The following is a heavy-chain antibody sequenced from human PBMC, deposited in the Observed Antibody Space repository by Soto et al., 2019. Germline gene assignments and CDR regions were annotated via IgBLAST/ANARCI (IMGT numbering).Heavy chain of an antibody. CDR2: IYHSGST. V-gene: IGHV4-30-2*01. CDR3: ARGEPYSSSWYVLDY. D-gene: IGHD6-13*01. J-gene: IGHJ4*02. Sequence: PSETLSLTCAVSGGSISSGGYSWSWIRQPPGKGLEWIGYIYHSGSTNYNPSLKSRVTISVDTSKNQFSLKLSSVTAADTAVYYCARGEPYSSSWYVLDYWGQGTLVTVSS. CDR1: GGSISSGGYS.